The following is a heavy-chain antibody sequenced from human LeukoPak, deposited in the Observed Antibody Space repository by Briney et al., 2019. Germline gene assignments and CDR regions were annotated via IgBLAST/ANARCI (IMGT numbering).Heavy chain of an antibody. Sequence: SETLSLTCTVSGGSISSGSYYWSWIRQPAGKGLEWIGRIYTSGSTNYNPSPKSRVTISVDTSKNQFSLKLSSVTAADTAVYYCASEGLSLAFDIWGQGTMVTVSS. CDR2: IYTSGST. J-gene: IGHJ3*02. V-gene: IGHV4-61*02. D-gene: IGHD3-16*02. CDR1: GGSISSGSYY. CDR3: ASEGLSLAFDI.